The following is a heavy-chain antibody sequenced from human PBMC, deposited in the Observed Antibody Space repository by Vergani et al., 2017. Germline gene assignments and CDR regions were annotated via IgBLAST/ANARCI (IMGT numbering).Heavy chain of an antibody. D-gene: IGHD3-22*01. CDR2: IIPILGIA. Sequence: QVQLVQSGAEVKKPGSSVKVSCKASGGTFSSYAISWVRQAPGQGLEWMGRIIPILGIANYAQKFQGRVTITADKSTSTAYMELSSLRSADTAVHYCARVWYYDSSGKSGFDPWGQGTLVTVSS. V-gene: IGHV1-69*04. CDR1: GGTFSSYA. CDR3: ARVWYYDSSGKSGFDP. J-gene: IGHJ5*02.